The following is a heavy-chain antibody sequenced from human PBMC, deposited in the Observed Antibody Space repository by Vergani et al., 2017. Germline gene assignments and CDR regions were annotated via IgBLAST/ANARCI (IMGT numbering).Heavy chain of an antibody. CDR3: ARAPVLLWFGESGYGMDV. Sequence: VQLVESGGGVVQPGRSLRLSCAASGFTFSSYGMHWVRQAPGKGLEWVAVIWYDGSNKYYADSVKGRFTISRDNSKNTLYLQMNSLRAEDTAVYYCARAPVLLWFGESGYGMDVWGQGTTVTVSS. D-gene: IGHD3-10*01. J-gene: IGHJ6*02. CDR1: GFTFSSYG. V-gene: IGHV3-33*01. CDR2: IWYDGSNK.